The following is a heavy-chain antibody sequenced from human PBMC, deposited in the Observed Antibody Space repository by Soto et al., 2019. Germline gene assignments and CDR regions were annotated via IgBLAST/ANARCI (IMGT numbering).Heavy chain of an antibody. D-gene: IGHD3-3*01. J-gene: IGHJ4*02. CDR2: IYYSGST. CDR1: GGSISSGDYY. Sequence: SETLSLTCTVSGGSISSGDYYWSWIRQPPGKGLEWIGYIYYSGSTYYNPSLKSRVTISVDTSKNQFSLKLSSVTAADTAVYYCARGHEVIMVYFDYWGQGTLVTVSS. CDR3: ARGHEVIMVYFDY. V-gene: IGHV4-30-4*01.